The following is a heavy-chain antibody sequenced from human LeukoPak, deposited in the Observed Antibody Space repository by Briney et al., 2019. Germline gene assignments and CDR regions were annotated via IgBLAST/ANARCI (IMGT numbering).Heavy chain of an antibody. Sequence: PGGSLRLSCAASGFTFSSYAMSWVRQAPGKGLEWVSAISGSGGSTYYADSVKGRFTISRDNAKNSLYLQMNSLRAEDTAVYYCASGESSYGSGRRPYWGQGTLVTVSS. CDR2: ISGSGGST. CDR1: GFTFSSYA. D-gene: IGHD3-10*01. V-gene: IGHV3-23*01. J-gene: IGHJ4*02. CDR3: ASGESSYGSGRRPY.